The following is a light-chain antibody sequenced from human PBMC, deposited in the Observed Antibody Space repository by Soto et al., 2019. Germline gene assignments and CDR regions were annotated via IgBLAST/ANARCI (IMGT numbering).Light chain of an antibody. V-gene: IGKV1-5*03. J-gene: IGKJ4*01. CDR1: QSISTW. Sequence: DIQMTQSPSTLSASVGDRGTITCRASQSISTWSAWYQQKPGKAPKLLIYKASSLEGGVPSRFGGSGSGTLFNITISSLHPDDFATYYCQQYNTYPLTFGGGTTVDIK. CDR3: QQYNTYPLT. CDR2: KAS.